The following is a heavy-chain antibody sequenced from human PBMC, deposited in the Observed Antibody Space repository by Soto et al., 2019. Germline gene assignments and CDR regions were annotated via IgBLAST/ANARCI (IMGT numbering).Heavy chain of an antibody. CDR1: GDSYSSSTYS. V-gene: IGHV4-30-2*01. J-gene: IGHJ5*02. CDR3: AGMPCTSGIRFDP. CDR2: IYQSGVT. Sequence: SETLSITCTVSGDSYSSSTYSWSWIRQPPGKALQWIGFIYQSGVTSYNPSLASRVSISLDRSNNQCSLKLKSVTAADTAVYFFAGMPCTSGIRFDPWDPGTLVT. D-gene: IGHD2-2*01.